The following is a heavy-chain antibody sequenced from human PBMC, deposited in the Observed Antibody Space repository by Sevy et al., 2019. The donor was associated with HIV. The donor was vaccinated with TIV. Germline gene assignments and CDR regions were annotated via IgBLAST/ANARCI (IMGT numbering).Heavy chain of an antibody. CDR3: AREGGYTSAWLPVNY. D-gene: IGHD6-19*01. V-gene: IGHV3-30*04. J-gene: IGHJ4*02. CDR2: MSYDGIIK. CDR1: GFTFNTHA. Sequence: GGSLRFSCAASGFTFNTHAMHWVRQAPGKGLEWVALMSYDGIIKYYADSVKGRLTISRDNSKNTLFLQMNSLRIEDTALYYCAREGGYTSAWLPVNYWGQGTLVTVSS.